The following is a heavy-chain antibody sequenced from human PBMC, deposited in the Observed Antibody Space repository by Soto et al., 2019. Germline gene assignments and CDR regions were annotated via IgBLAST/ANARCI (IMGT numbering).Heavy chain of an antibody. D-gene: IGHD3-22*01. CDR2: IYHSWST. J-gene: IGHJ4*02. CDR3: ARVTSGIYYDRSGPIDY. V-gene: IGHV4-30-2*01. CDR1: GGSISSGGYS. Sequence: PSETLSLTCAVSGGSISSGGYSWSWIRQPPGKGLEWIGYIYHSWSTYYNPSLKSRVTISVDRSKNQFSLKLSSVTAADTAVYYCARVTSGIYYDRSGPIDYWGQGTLVTVSS.